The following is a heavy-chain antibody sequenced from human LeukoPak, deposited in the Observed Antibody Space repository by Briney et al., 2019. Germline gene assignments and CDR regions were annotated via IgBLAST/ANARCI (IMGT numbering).Heavy chain of an antibody. CDR1: GGTFSSYT. Sequence: PVKVSCKASGGTFSSYTISWVRQAPGQGLEWMGRIIPILGIANYAQKFQGRVTITADKSTSTAYMELSSLRSEDTAVYYCALKGLYCSGGSCYSDLSWFDPWGQGTLVTVSS. V-gene: IGHV1-69*02. CDR3: ALKGLYCSGGSCYSDLSWFDP. CDR2: IIPILGIA. J-gene: IGHJ5*02. D-gene: IGHD2-15*01.